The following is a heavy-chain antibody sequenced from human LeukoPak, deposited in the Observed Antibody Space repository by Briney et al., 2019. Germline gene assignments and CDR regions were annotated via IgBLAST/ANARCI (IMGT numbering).Heavy chain of an antibody. J-gene: IGHJ5*02. Sequence: SETLSLTCTVSGGSISSSSYYWGWIRQPPGKGLEWIGSIYYSGSTYYNPSLKSRVTISVDTSKNQFSLKLSSVTAADTAVCYCARHSWVRGVNWFDPWGQGTLVTVSS. D-gene: IGHD3-10*01. V-gene: IGHV4-39*01. CDR1: GGSISSSSYY. CDR3: ARHSWVRGVNWFDP. CDR2: IYYSGST.